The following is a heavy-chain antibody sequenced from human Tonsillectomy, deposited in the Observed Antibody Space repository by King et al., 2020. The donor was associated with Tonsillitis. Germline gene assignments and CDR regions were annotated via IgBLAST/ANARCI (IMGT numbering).Heavy chain of an antibody. CDR1: GGSISSYY. CDR3: AREHLPTLYTNWFDP. J-gene: IGHJ5*02. CDR2: IYTSGST. Sequence: HVQLQESGPGLVKPSETLSLTCTVSGGSISSYYWSWIRQPAGKGLEWIGRIYTSGSTNYNPSLKSRVTMSVDTSKNQFSLKLSSVTAADTAVYYCAREHLPTLYTNWFDPWGQGTLVTVSS. V-gene: IGHV4-4*07. D-gene: IGHD2/OR15-2a*01.